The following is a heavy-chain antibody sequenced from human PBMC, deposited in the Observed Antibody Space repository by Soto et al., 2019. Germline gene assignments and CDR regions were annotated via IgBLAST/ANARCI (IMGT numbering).Heavy chain of an antibody. D-gene: IGHD3-16*01. CDR3: ARDLSWGSKWYYYMDV. J-gene: IGHJ6*03. Sequence: EVPLVESGGGLVQPGGSMRLSCAASGFTISGNAMNWVLKAPGRVLERVSYISSSSTNIHYADSVRGRFTISRDNDKNSLYLQMNSLRDEDTAVYRCARDLSWGSKWYYYMDVWGKGTTVTVSS. CDR2: ISSSSTNI. V-gene: IGHV3-48*02. CDR1: GFTISGNA.